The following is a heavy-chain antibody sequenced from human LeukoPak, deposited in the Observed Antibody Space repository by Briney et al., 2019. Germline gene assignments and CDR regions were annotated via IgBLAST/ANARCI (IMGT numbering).Heavy chain of an antibody. V-gene: IGHV4-4*07. CDR3: AREGYYYDSSGYYGYYYYMDV. Sequence: PSETLSLTCTVSGGSISSYYWSWIRQPAGKGLEWIGRIYTSGSTNYNPSLKSRVTMSVDTSKNQFSLKLSSVTAADTAVYYCAREGYYYDSSGYYGYYYYMDVWGKGTTATVSS. J-gene: IGHJ6*03. D-gene: IGHD3-22*01. CDR1: GGSISSYY. CDR2: IYTSGST.